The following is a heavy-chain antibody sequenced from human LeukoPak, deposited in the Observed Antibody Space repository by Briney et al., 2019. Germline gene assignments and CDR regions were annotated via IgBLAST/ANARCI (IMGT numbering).Heavy chain of an antibody. Sequence: SETLSLTCAVYGGSFSGYYWSWIRQPPGKGLEWIGEINHSGSTNYNPSHKSRVTISVDTSKNQFSLKLSSVTAADTAVYYCARGGYCSSTSCYMAVWFDPWGQGTLVTVSS. CDR1: GGSFSGYY. V-gene: IGHV4-34*01. D-gene: IGHD2-2*02. CDR2: INHSGST. J-gene: IGHJ5*02. CDR3: ARGGYCSSTSCYMAVWFDP.